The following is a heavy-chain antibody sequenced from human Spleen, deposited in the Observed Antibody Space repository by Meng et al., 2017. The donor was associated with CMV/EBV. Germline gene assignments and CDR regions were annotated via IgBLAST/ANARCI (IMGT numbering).Heavy chain of an antibody. CDR2: IRYDGSNK. J-gene: IGHJ4*02. D-gene: IGHD1-26*01. V-gene: IGHV3-30*02. Sequence: GESLKISCAASGFTFSSYGMHWVRQAPGKGLEWVAFIRYDGSNKYYADSVKGRFTISRDNSKNTLYLQMNSLRAEDTAVDYCAKQFHSGSSPGFDYWGQGTLVTVSS. CDR1: GFTFSSYG. CDR3: AKQFHSGSSPGFDY.